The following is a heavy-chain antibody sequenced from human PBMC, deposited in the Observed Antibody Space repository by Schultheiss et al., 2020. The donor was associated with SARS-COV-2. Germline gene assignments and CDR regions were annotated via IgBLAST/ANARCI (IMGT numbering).Heavy chain of an antibody. Sequence: SETLSLTCTVSGGSISSYYWSWIRQPPGKGLEWIGYMYYSGSPTYNPSLKGRVTMSTDTSKYQFFLRLTSLTAADTAVYYCARVDRRVIDYWGQGTLVTVSS. CDR2: MYYSGSP. V-gene: IGHV4-59*08. CDR1: GGSISSYY. J-gene: IGHJ4*02. D-gene: IGHD2-15*01. CDR3: ARVDRRVIDY.